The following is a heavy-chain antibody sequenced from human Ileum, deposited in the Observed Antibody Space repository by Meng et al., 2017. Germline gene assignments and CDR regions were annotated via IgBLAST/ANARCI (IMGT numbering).Heavy chain of an antibody. V-gene: IGHV4-39*07. CDR2: IYSTGTT. CDR1: GGSTRSTPPVDA. J-gene: IGHJ5*02. CDR3: ARQPTGYPNWFDP. D-gene: IGHD3-9*01. Sequence: QVWAPVWVTPPKTPSSTLLLSGGSTRSTPPVDAWGWVRQPPGKGLEWIGSIYSTGTTYYNPSLESRVTISRDTSKNQFSLKLTSVTAADTAVYYCARQPTGYPNWFDPWGQGTLVTVSS.